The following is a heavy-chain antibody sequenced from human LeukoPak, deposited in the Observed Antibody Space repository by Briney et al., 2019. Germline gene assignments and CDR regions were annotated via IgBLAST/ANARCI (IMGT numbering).Heavy chain of an antibody. V-gene: IGHV3-43D*03. CDR3: AKETTHYYYMDV. Sequence: GGSLRLSCAASGFTFDDYAMHWVRHAPGKGLEWVSLISWDGGSTYYADSVKGRFTISRDNSKNSLYLQMNSLRAEDTALYYCAKETTHYYYMDVWGKGTTVTVSS. CDR1: GFTFDDYA. D-gene: IGHD2-15*01. CDR2: ISWDGGST. J-gene: IGHJ6*03.